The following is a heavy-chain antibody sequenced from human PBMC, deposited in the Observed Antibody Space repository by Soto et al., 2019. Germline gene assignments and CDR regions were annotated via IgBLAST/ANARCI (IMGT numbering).Heavy chain of an antibody. CDR2: INPNSGGT. V-gene: IGHV1-2*04. J-gene: IGHJ3*02. Sequence: ASVKVSCKTSGYTFTGYYMHWVRQAPGQGLEWMGWINPNSGGTNYAQKFQGWVTMTRDTSISTAYMGLSRLRSDDTAVYYCARVGLIAAAGADAFDIWGKGTMVTVSS. CDR3: ARVGLIAAAGADAFDI. CDR1: GYTFTGYY. D-gene: IGHD6-13*01.